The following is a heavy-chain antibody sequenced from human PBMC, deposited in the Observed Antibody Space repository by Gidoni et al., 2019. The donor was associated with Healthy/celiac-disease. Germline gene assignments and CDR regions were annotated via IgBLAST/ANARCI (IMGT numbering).Heavy chain of an antibody. CDR1: GGSISSGDYY. CDR3: ARDTTVTGYVDY. CDR2: IYYSGST. D-gene: IGHD4-17*01. V-gene: IGHV4-30-4*01. Sequence: QVQLQESGPGLVKPSPTLSLTCTVSGGSISSGDYYRSWIRQPPGKGLEWIGYIYYSGSTYYNPSLKSRVTISVDTSKNQFSLKLSSVTAADTAVYYCARDTTVTGYVDYWGQGTLVTVSS. J-gene: IGHJ4*02.